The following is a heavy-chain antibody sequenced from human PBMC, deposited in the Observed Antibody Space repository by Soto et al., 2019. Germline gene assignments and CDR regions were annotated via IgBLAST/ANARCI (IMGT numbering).Heavy chain of an antibody. CDR1: GGSVSSGSYY. CDR2: IYYSGST. V-gene: IGHV4-61*01. CDR3: ARASGSYAYYYYYGMDV. D-gene: IGHD1-26*01. J-gene: IGHJ6*02. Sequence: SETLSLTCTVSGGSVSSGSYYWSWIRQPPGKGLEWIGYIYYSGSTNYNPSLKSRVTISVDTSKNQFSLKLSSVTAADTAVYYCARASGSYAYYYYYGMDVWGQGTTVTVSS.